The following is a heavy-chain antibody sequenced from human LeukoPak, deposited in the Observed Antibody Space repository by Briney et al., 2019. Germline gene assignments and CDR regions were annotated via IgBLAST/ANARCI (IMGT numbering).Heavy chain of an antibody. J-gene: IGHJ4*02. D-gene: IGHD2-15*01. CDR3: ARASYCSDGSCYSDY. CDR1: GYTFTSYG. Sequence: ASVKVSCKASGYTFTSYGISWVRQAPGQGLEWMGWISAYTGNTIYAQKVKGRVTMTTDTSTSTAYMELRSLKSDDTAVYYCARASYCSDGSCYSDYWGQGTLVTVSS. CDR2: ISAYTGNT. V-gene: IGHV1-18*01.